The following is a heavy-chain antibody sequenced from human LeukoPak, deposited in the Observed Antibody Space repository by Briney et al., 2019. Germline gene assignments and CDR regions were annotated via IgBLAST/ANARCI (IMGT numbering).Heavy chain of an antibody. Sequence: SETLSLTCTVSGGSISSYYWSWIRQPPGKGLEWIGYTYYSGSTNYSPSLKSRVTISVDTSKNQFSLKLSSVTAADTAVYYCARMSSIASWYYFDYWGQGTLVTVSS. D-gene: IGHD6-6*01. CDR3: ARMSSIASWYYFDY. CDR2: TYYSGST. CDR1: GGSISSYY. J-gene: IGHJ4*02. V-gene: IGHV4-59*08.